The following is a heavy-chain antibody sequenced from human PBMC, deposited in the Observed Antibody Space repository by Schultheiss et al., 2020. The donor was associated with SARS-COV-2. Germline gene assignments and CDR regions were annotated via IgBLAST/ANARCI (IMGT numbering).Heavy chain of an antibody. CDR1: GFTFSSYG. CDR3: ATATCDRGITCSHDS. Sequence: GGSLRLSCAASGFTFSSYGMHWVRQTPGEGLEYVSVIYVDDRTYYADSVKGRFTISRDNAKNTLYLEMNSLRAEDSAVYYCATATCDRGITCSHDSWGQGTLVTVSS. CDR2: IYVDDRT. D-gene: IGHD2-2*01. V-gene: IGHV3-53*01. J-gene: IGHJ4*02.